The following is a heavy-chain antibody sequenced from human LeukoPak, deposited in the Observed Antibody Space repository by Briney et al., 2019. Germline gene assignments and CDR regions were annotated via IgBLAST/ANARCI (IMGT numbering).Heavy chain of an antibody. CDR3: ARAQGAILLWFGELFPEGYFDY. Sequence: ASVKVSCKASGYTFTSYGISWVRQAPGQGLEWMGWISAYNGNTNYAQKLQGRVTMTTDTSTSTAYMELRSLRSDDTAVYYCARAQGAILLWFGELFPEGYFDYWGQGTLVTVSS. V-gene: IGHV1-18*04. D-gene: IGHD3-10*01. CDR1: GYTFTSYG. J-gene: IGHJ4*02. CDR2: ISAYNGNT.